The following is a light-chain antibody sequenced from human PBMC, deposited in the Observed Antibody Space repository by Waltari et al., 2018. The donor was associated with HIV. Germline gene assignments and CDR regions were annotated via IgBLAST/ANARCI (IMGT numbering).Light chain of an antibody. CDR1: SAHHTYV. J-gene: IGLJ3*02. CDR2: LNSDGRH. V-gene: IGLV4-69*02. Sequence: QVVLTQPPSASASLGASVRLTCTLSSAHHTYVIAWHQQQPEQGPRFLMKLNSDGRHSTGDGVPDRFSGSSSGAERYLIISSLQSEDAADYFCQTWRTGLQVFGGGTRLTVL. CDR3: QTWRTGLQV.